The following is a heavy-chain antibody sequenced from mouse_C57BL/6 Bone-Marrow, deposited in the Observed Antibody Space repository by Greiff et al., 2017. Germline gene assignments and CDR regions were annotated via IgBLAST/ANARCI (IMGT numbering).Heavy chain of an antibody. V-gene: IGHV5-2*03. D-gene: IGHD2-2*01. CDR3: ERQGDMDTSSMDY. CDR1: EYEFPSHD. J-gene: IGHJ4*01. CDR2: INSDGGST. Sequence: EVKVEESGGGLVQPGESLKLSCESNEYEFPSHDMSWVRKTPEKRLELVAAINSDGGSTYYPDTMERRFIISRDNTKKTMYLQMSSLRSEDTALFYCERQGDMDTSSMDYWGQGTSVTVSS.